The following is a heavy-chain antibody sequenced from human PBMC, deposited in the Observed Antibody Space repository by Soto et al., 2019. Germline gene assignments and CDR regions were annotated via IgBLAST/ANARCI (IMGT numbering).Heavy chain of an antibody. CDR3: ARAVGGPTSNLDY. J-gene: IGHJ4*02. CDR1: GYTFTSYA. V-gene: IGHV1-3*01. D-gene: IGHD3-16*01. CDR2: INAGNGNT. Sequence: ASVKVSCKASGYTFTSYAMHWVRQATGQRLEWMGWINAGNGNTKYSQKFQGRVTITRDTSASTAYMELSSLRSEDTAVYYCARAVGGPTSNLDYWGQGTLVTVSS.